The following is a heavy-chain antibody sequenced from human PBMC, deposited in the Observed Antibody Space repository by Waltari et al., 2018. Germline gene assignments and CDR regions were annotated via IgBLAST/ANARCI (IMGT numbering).Heavy chain of an antibody. CDR1: GGSISSSSYY. J-gene: IGHJ4*02. D-gene: IGHD2-15*01. Sequence: QLQLQESGPGLVKPSETLSLTCTVSGGSISSSSYYWGWIRQPPGKGLEWIGSIYYSGSTYYNPSLKCRVTISVDTSKNQFSLKLSSVTAADTAVYYCASGGYCSGGSCYPHLTGWGQGTLVTVSS. CDR3: ASGGYCSGGSCYPHLTG. V-gene: IGHV4-39*01. CDR2: IYYSGST.